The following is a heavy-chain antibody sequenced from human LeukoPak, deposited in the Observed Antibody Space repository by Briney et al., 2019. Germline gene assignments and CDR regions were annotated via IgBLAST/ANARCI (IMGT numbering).Heavy chain of an antibody. CDR2: ISYDGSNK. Sequence: PGGSLRLSCAASGFTFSSYAMHWVRQAPGKGLEWVAVISYDGSNKYYADSVKGRFTIYRDNSKNTLYLQMNSLRGEDTAVYYCARADFDPWGQGTLVTVSS. CDR1: GFTFSSYA. J-gene: IGHJ5*02. V-gene: IGHV3-30*01. CDR3: ARADFDP.